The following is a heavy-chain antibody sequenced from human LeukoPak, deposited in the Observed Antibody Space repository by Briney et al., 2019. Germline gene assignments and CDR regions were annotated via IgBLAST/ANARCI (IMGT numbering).Heavy chain of an antibody. CDR1: GFTFSNYE. CDR2: IGSSGTTI. J-gene: IGHJ4*02. CDR3: ARATGQWLVRGFDY. Sequence: PGGSLRLSCAASGFTFSNYEMNWVRQAPGKGLEWVSYIGSSGTTIYYADSVKGRFTISRDNAKNSLYLQMSILRAEDTAVYYCARATGQWLVRGFDYWGRGTLVTVSS. D-gene: IGHD6-19*01. V-gene: IGHV3-48*03.